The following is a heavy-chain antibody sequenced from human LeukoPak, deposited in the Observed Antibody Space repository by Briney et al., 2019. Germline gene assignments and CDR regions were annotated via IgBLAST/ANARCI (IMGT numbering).Heavy chain of an antibody. D-gene: IGHD1-26*01. CDR3: ARGVGGRAFDI. CDR2: IYSTGST. Sequence: SETLSLTCTVSGGSISNNFWNWIRQPAGKGLEWIGRIYSTGSTNYNPSLKSRVAMSVDTSKNQFSLNLNSVTAADTAVYYCARGVGGRAFDIWGQGTMVTVSS. CDR1: GGSISNNF. V-gene: IGHV4-4*07. J-gene: IGHJ3*02.